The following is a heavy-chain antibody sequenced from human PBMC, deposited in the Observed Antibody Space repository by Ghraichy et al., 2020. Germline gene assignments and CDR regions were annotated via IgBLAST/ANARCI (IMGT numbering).Heavy chain of an antibody. J-gene: IGHJ3*02. D-gene: IGHD2-2*01. CDR3: GASCLTRYAFDI. CDR2: IIPIFGTA. CDR1: GGTFSSYA. V-gene: IGHV1-69*13. Sequence: SVKVSCKASGGTFSSYAISWVRQAPGQGLEWMGGIIPIFGTANYAQKFQGRVTITADESTSTAYMELSSLRSEDTAVYYCGASCLTRYAFDIWGQGTMVTVSS.